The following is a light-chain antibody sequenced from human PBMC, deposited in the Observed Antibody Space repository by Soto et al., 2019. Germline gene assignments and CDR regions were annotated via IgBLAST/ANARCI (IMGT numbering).Light chain of an antibody. Sequence: DIQMTQSPSTLSASVGDRVTITCRASQSINTWLDWYQQKPGKAPKLLIYRASTLESGVPSRFSGSGSGTEFTLTISSLQPDDFSTYYCQHYNTYSGTFGPGTKVDI. CDR2: RAS. CDR1: QSINTW. J-gene: IGKJ3*01. CDR3: QHYNTYSGT. V-gene: IGKV1-5*03.